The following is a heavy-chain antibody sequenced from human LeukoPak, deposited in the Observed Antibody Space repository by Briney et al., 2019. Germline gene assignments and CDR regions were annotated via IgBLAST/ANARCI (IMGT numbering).Heavy chain of an antibody. D-gene: IGHD2-8*01. J-gene: IGHJ4*02. CDR3: ARALIGYYFDY. Sequence: GGSLRLSCAASGFTFSTYEMSWVRQAPGKGLEWVSSVSSSGDYIHYADSVKGRFTISRDNSKNSLYLQMNSLRAEDTAVYYCARALIGYYFDYWGQGTLVTVSS. V-gene: IGHV3-21*06. CDR1: GFTFSTYE. CDR2: VSSSGDYI.